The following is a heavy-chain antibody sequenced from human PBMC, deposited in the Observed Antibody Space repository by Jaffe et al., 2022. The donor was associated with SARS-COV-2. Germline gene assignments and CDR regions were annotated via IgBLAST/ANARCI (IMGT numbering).Heavy chain of an antibody. CDR2: ISAYNGNT. CDR1: GYTFTSYG. J-gene: IGHJ3*02. CDR3: ARDPPYGDGIQLWFYASDAFDI. Sequence: QVQLVQSGAEVKKPGASVKVSCKASGYTFTSYGISWVRQAPGQGLEWMGWISAYNGNTNYAQKLQGRVTMTTDTSTSTAYMELRSLRSDDTAVYYCARDPPYGDGIQLWFYASDAFDIWGQGTMVTVSS. V-gene: IGHV1-18*01. D-gene: IGHD5-18*01.